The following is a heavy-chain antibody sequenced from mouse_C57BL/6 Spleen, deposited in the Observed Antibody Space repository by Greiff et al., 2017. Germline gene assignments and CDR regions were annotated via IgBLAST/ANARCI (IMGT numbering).Heavy chain of an antibody. CDR1: GFTFSDYY. CDR2: INYDGSST. V-gene: IGHV5-16*01. D-gene: IGHD2-5*01. CDR3: ARDSNYDAMDY. J-gene: IGHJ4*01. Sequence: EVKLQESEGGLVQPGSSMKLSCTASGFTFSDYYMAWVRQVPEKGLEWVANINYDGSSTYYLDSLKSRFIISRDNAKNFLYLQMSSLKSDDTATYYCARDSNYDAMDYWGQGTSVTVSS.